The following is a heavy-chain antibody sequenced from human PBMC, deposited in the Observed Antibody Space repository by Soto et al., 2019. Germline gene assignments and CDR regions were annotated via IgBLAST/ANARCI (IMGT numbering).Heavy chain of an antibody. Sequence: PGGSLRLSCAASGFTFSSYGMHWVRQSPGKGLEWVAVISYDGSNKYYADSVKGRFTISRDNSKNTLYLQMNSLRAEDTAVYYCAKAEKIPGIAVAGIVYWGQGTLVTVSS. J-gene: IGHJ4*02. CDR3: AKAEKIPGIAVAGIVY. CDR1: GFTFSSYG. V-gene: IGHV3-30*18. D-gene: IGHD6-19*01. CDR2: ISYDGSNK.